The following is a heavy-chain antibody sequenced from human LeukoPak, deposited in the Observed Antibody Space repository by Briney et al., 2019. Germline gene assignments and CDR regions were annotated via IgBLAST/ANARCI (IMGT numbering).Heavy chain of an antibody. J-gene: IGHJ4*02. CDR3: ARAVTEGYFDY. Sequence: GGSLRLSCAASGFTFSSYWMSWVRQAPGKGLEWVAVISYDGSNKYYADSVKGRFTISRDNSKNTLYLQMNSLRAEDTAVYYCARAVTEGYFDYWGQGTLVTVSS. CDR1: GFTFSSYW. CDR2: ISYDGSNK. D-gene: IGHD2-21*02. V-gene: IGHV3-30*03.